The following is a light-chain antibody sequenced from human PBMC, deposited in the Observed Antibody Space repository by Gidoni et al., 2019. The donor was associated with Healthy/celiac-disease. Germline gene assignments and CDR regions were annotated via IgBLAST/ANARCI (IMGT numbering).Light chain of an antibody. CDR1: QRVSSN. CDR2: GAS. CDR3: QQYNNWPPQWT. Sequence: EIVMTQSPATLPVSQGESATLSCSASQRVSSNLAWYQQKPGQAPRLLIYGASTRATGIPARFSGSGSGTEFTLTLSILQSEDFAVYTCQQYNNWPPQWTFGQXTKVEIK. V-gene: IGKV3-15*01. J-gene: IGKJ1*01.